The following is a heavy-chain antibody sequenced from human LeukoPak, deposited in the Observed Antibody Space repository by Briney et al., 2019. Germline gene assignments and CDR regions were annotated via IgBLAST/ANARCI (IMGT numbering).Heavy chain of an antibody. Sequence: ASVKVSCKASGGTFSSYAISWVRQAPGQGLEWMGGIIPIFGTANYAQKFQGRVTITTDESTSTAYMELSSLRSEDTAVYYCLWSGSPWVPTQGTLLWFGELSLPPIDYWGQGTLVTVSS. CDR2: IIPIFGTA. J-gene: IGHJ4*02. CDR3: LWSGSPWVPTQGTLLWFGELSLPPIDY. D-gene: IGHD3-10*01. V-gene: IGHV1-69*05. CDR1: GGTFSSYA.